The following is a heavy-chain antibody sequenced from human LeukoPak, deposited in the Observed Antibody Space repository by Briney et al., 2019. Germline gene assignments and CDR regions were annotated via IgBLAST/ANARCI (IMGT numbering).Heavy chain of an antibody. CDR3: ARDSDLDPRYYYGMDV. CDR1: GGSISSYY. D-gene: IGHD3-3*01. J-gene: IGHJ6*02. CDR2: IYYSGST. Sequence: SETLSLTCTVSGGSISSYYWSWIRQPPGKGLGWIGYIYYSGSTNYNPSLKSRVTISVDTSKNQFSLKLSSVTAADTAVYYCARDSDLDPRYYYGMDVWGQGTTVTVSS. V-gene: IGHV4-59*01.